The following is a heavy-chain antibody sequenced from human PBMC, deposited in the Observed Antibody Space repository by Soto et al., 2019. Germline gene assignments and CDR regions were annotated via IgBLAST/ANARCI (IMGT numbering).Heavy chain of an antibody. D-gene: IGHD5-18*01. J-gene: IGHJ3*02. CDR3: ARVLGVQLSDAFDI. V-gene: IGHV4-30-4*01. CDR1: GGSISSGDYY. CDR2: IYYSGST. Sequence: QVQLRESGPGLVKPSQTLSLTCTVSGGSISSGDYYWSWIRQPPGKGLEWIGYIYYSGSTYYNPSLKSRVTISVDTSKNQVPLKLSSVSAADTAVYYCARVLGVQLSDAFDIWGQGTMVTVCS.